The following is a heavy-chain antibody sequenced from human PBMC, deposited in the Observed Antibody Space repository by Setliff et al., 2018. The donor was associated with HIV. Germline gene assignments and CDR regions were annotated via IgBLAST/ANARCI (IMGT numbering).Heavy chain of an antibody. V-gene: IGHV1-2*02. CDR2: INVNSGGT. CDR3: AREGSPIYYFDY. D-gene: IGHD3-10*01. CDR1: GYLFTGYY. J-gene: IGHJ4*02. Sequence: ASVKVSCKASGYLFTGYYMHWVRQAPGQGLEWMGWINVNSGGTKYAQKFQGRVTMTRDTSISTTYMEVSSLRSDDTAVYYCAREGSPIYYFDYWSQGTLVTVSS.